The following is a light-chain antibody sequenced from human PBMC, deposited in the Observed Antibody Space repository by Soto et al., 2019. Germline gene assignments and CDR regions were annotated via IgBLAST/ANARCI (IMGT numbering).Light chain of an antibody. V-gene: IGLV1-40*01. CDR2: HAS. CDR1: SSNIGAGYD. Sequence: QSVLTQPPSVSGAPGQRVTISCTGSSSNIGAGYDVHWYQQLPGTAPKLLIYHASNRPSGVPDRFSGSKSGTSASLAITGLQAEDEADYYCQSYDSSLSGSWVFGGGTKLTVL. CDR3: QSYDSSLSGSWV. J-gene: IGLJ3*02.